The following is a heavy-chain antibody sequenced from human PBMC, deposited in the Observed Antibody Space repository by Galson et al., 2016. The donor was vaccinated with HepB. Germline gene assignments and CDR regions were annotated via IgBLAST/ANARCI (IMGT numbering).Heavy chain of an antibody. D-gene: IGHD5-18*01. V-gene: IGHV3-48*02. CDR2: ISSASSTI. CDR1: GFTFSSYS. CDR3: AREKTATIDY. J-gene: IGHJ4*02. Sequence: SLRLSCAASGFTFSSYSMNWVRRAPGKGLEWVSYISSASSTIYYADSVKGRFTISRDNAKNSLYLQMNSLRDEDTAVYYCAREKTATIDYWGQGTLVTVS.